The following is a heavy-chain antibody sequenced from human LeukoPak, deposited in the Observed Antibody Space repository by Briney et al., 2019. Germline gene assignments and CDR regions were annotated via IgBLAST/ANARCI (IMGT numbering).Heavy chain of an antibody. J-gene: IGHJ6*02. CDR2: ISSSSSYI. V-gene: IGHV3-21*01. D-gene: IGHD4-17*01. CDR1: GFTFSSYS. CDR3: AREGTTVYYFGMDV. Sequence: GGSLRLSCAASGFTFSSYSMNWVRQAPGKGLEWVSSISSSSSYIYYADSVKGRFTISRDNAKNSLYLQMNSLRAEDTAVYYCAREGTTVYYFGMDVWGQGTTVIVSS.